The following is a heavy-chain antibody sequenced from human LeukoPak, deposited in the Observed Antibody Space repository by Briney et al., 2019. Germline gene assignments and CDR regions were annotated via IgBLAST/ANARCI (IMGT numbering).Heavy chain of an antibody. CDR2: IFYSVYT. J-gene: IGHJ4*02. D-gene: IGHD2-21*02. V-gene: IGHV4-59*08. CDR3: ARREYCGGDCSYFDY. Sequence: SETLSLTCSVSGGSISSYYWTWIRQPPGKGLEYIAYIFYSVYTDCNPSLKSRVTVSVDTSKNQFSLKLSSVTAADTAVYYCARREYCGGDCSYFDYWGQGTLVTVSS. CDR1: GGSISSYY.